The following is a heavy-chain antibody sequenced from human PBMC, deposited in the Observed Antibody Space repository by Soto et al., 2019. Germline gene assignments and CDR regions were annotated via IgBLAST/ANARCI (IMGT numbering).Heavy chain of an antibody. D-gene: IGHD1-26*01. CDR1: GFIFEDFR. Sequence: PGGSLRLSCAAYGFIFEDFRMSWVRQAPGKGLEWISSISGSGFKKYYADSVKGRFTISRDNSKSTVYLELNNLSAEDTAVYYFAKNQGVELVPLATVDWFDPWGQGSVVTVSS. CDR2: ISGSGFKK. J-gene: IGHJ5*02. V-gene: IGHV3-23*01. CDR3: AKNQGVELVPLATVDWFDP.